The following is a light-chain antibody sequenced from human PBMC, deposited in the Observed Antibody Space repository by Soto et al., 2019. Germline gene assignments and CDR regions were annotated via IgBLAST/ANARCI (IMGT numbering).Light chain of an antibody. V-gene: IGKV3-20*01. Sequence: EIVLTQSPGTLSLSPGERATLSCRASQSVTSSYLAWYQQKPGQAPRLLIYGASSRATGIPDRFSGSGSGTDFTLTISRLEPEHFAVYCCQQYGSSPAFGGGTKVEIK. J-gene: IGKJ4*01. CDR3: QQYGSSPA. CDR2: GAS. CDR1: QSVTSSY.